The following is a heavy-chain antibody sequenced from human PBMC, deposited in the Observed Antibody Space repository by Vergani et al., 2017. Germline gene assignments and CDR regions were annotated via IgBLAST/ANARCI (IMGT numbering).Heavy chain of an antibody. J-gene: IGHJ6*01. V-gene: IGHV5-10-1*01. Sequence: EVQLVLSGAEEKTPGETLRILCKVSGYRFTSYWISWVRQMPGKGLEWMGRMDPRYSYTNYTPSFQGHVTISADKSRSTAYLQWSSLKASDTAMYYCARHRPTVTTIGYYYYYGMDVWGQGTTVTVSS. D-gene: IGHD4-17*01. CDR1: GYRFTSYW. CDR2: MDPRYSYT. CDR3: ARHRPTVTTIGYYYYYGMDV.